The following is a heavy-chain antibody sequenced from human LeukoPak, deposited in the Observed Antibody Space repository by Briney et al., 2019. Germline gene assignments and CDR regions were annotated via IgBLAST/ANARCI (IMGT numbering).Heavy chain of an antibody. J-gene: IGHJ5*02. CDR1: GFTFSSYA. D-gene: IGHD3-22*01. CDR3: AKDGGGITTNWFDP. CDR2: ISGSGGST. V-gene: IGHV3-23*01. Sequence: GASLRLSCAASGFTFSSYAMSWVRQAPGKGLEWVSAISGSGGSTYYADSVKGRFTISRDNSKNTLYLQMSSLRAEDTAVYYCAKDGGGITTNWFDPWGQGTLVTVSS.